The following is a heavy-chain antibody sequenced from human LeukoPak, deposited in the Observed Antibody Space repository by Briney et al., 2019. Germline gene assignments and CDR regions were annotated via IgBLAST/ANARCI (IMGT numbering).Heavy chain of an antibody. CDR3: ARDLGPYYYASRPESPDTFDI. J-gene: IGHJ3*02. CDR1: GFTFSSYE. V-gene: IGHV3-48*03. CDR2: ISSSGNTI. Sequence: GGSLRLACAASGFTFSSYEMNWVRQAPGKGLEWVSYISSSGNTIYYADSVKGRFTISRDNPKNSLYLQMNSLRAEDTAVYYCARDLGPYYYASRPESPDTFDIWGQGTMVTVSS. D-gene: IGHD3-10*01.